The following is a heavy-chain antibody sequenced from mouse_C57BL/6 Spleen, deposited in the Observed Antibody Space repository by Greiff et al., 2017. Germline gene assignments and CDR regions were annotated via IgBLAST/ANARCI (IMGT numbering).Heavy chain of an antibody. Sequence: EVKLVESGGGLVKPGGSLKLSCAASGFTFSDYGMHWVRQAPEKGLEWVAYISSGSSTIYYADTVKGRFTISRDTAKNTLFLQMTILRSEDTAMYYCARRNDYDGYAMDYWGQGTSVTVSS. CDR3: ARRNDYDGYAMDY. CDR2: ISSGSSTI. CDR1: GFTFSDYG. J-gene: IGHJ4*01. D-gene: IGHD2-4*01. V-gene: IGHV5-17*01.